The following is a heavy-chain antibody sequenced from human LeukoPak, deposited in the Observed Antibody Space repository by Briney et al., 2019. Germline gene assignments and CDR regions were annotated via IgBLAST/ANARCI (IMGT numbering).Heavy chain of an antibody. CDR2: ISDSGNT. D-gene: IGHD2-21*01. CDR1: GFTLSSYA. V-gene: IGHV3-23*01. J-gene: IGHJ4*02. Sequence: TGGSLRLSCAASGFTLSSYAMSWVRQAPGKGLEWVSAISDSGNTYHADSVKGRFTISRDSSKNTLFLQMNRLRPEDAAVYYCAKAPVTTCGGAYCYPFDYWGQGTLVTVSS. CDR3: AKAPVTTCGGAYCYPFDY.